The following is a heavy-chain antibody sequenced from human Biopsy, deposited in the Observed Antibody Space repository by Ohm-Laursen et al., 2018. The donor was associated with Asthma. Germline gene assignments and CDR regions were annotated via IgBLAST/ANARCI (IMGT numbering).Heavy chain of an antibody. CDR3: ARGPSPHYHTSNGKFDL. Sequence: SQTLPLTCTVSGGSISSGDYYWSWIRQPPGKGLEWIGYIYYSGTTYYNPSLRSRLTISVDMSKNQFILHLTSVTAADTAVYFCARGPSPHYHTSNGKFDLWGQGTLVTVSS. CDR1: GGSISSGDYY. CDR2: IYYSGTT. J-gene: IGHJ5*02. V-gene: IGHV4-30-4*01. D-gene: IGHD2-8*01.